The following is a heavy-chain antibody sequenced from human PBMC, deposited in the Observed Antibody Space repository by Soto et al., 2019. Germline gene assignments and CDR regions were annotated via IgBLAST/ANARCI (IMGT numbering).Heavy chain of an antibody. CDR1: GGSISSYY. V-gene: IGHV4-59*08. CDR3: ARLWDYDILTGYFNWFDP. Sequence: ASETLSLTCTFSGGSISSYYWSWIRQPPGKGLEWIGYIYYSGSTNYNPSLKSRVTISVDTSKNQFSLKLSSVTAADTAVYYCARLWDYDILTGYFNWFDPWGQGTLVTVSS. D-gene: IGHD3-9*01. J-gene: IGHJ5*02. CDR2: IYYSGST.